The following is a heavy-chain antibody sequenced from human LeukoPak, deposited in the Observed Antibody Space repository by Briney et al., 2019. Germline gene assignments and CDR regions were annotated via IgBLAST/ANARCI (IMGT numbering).Heavy chain of an antibody. V-gene: IGHV4-31*03. D-gene: IGHD3-3*01. J-gene: IGHJ5*02. CDR1: GGSISSGGYY. CDR2: IYYSGST. Sequence: PSETLSLTCTVSGGSISSGGYYWSWIRQHPGKGLEWIGYIYYSGSTYYNPSLKSRVPISVDPSKNQFSLKLSSVTAADTAVYYCARDTYYDFWSGYLDRIYWFDPWGQGTLVTVSS. CDR3: ARDTYYDFWSGYLDRIYWFDP.